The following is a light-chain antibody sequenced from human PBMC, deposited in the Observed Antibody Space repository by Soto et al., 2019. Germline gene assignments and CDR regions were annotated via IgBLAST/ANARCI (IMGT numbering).Light chain of an antibody. J-gene: IGLJ1*01. V-gene: IGLV1-40*01. CDR1: SSNIGSGYD. CDR2: GNT. CDR3: QSYDRSLRGYV. Sequence: QSVLPHPPSVSGAPGQRVTISCTGTSSNIGSGYDVHWYQHLPGTAPKLLIYGNTIRPSGVPDRFSGSKSGTSASLAITGLQAEDDADYYCQSYDRSLRGYVFGTGTKVTV.